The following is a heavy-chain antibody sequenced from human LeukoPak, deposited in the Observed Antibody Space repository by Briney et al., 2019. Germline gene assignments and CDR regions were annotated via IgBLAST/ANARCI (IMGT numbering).Heavy chain of an antibody. CDR3: ARTGYFDN. Sequence: PSETLSLTCTVSGGSISSSNYYWGWIRQPPGKGLEWIGSIYYSGSTYYNPSLKSRVTMSVDTSKNQISLKLSSVTAADTAVYYCARTGYFDNWGQGTLVTVSS. CDR1: GGSISSSNYY. D-gene: IGHD1-14*01. CDR2: IYYSGST. V-gene: IGHV4-39*07. J-gene: IGHJ4*02.